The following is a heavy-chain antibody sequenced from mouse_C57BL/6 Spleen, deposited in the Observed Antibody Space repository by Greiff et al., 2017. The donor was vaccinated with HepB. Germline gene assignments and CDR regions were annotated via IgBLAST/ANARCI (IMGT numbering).Heavy chain of an antibody. CDR3: ARVVATDYFDY. J-gene: IGHJ2*01. D-gene: IGHD1-1*01. Sequence: VQLQQPGAELVKPGASVKLSCKASGYTFTSYWMQWVKQRPGQGLEWIGEIDPSDSYTNYNQKFKGKATLTVDTSSSTAYMQLSSLTSEDSAVYYCARVVATDYFDYWGQGTTLTVSS. V-gene: IGHV1-50*01. CDR1: GYTFTSYW. CDR2: IDPSDSYT.